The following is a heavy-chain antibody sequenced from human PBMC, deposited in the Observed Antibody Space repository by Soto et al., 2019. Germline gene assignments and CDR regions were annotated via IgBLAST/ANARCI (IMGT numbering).Heavy chain of an antibody. J-gene: IGHJ4*02. D-gene: IGHD5-12*01. Sequence: QVQLQESGPGLVKPSGTLSLTCAVSGGSISSSNWWSWVRQPPGKGLEWIGEIYHSGSTNYNPSLKSRVTVSADKSKHQFSLTLSYVTAADTAVYYCARVPGWLQFLGGDMWGQGTLVTVSS. CDR2: IYHSGST. CDR3: ARVPGWLQFLGGDM. CDR1: GGSISSSNW. V-gene: IGHV4-4*02.